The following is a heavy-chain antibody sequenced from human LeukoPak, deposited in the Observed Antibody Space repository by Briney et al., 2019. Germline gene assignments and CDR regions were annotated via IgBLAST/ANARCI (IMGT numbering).Heavy chain of an antibody. V-gene: IGHV4-39*07. CDR2: IYYSGAT. D-gene: IGHD6-13*01. J-gene: IGHJ4*02. CDR3: AIQTGDSSFDY. CDR1: GGSISNSSYY. Sequence: SETLSLTCTVSGGSISNSSYYWGWIRQPPGKGLEWIGTIYYSGATYYNPSLKSRVTISVDTSDNQFSLKLSSVTAADTAVYYCAIQTGDSSFDYWGQGTLVTVSS.